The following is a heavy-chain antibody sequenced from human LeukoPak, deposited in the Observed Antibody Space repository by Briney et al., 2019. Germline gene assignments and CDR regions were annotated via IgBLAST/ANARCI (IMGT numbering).Heavy chain of an antibody. Sequence: GASVKVSCKASGGTFSSYAISWVRQAPGQGLEWMGGIIPIFGTANYAQKFQGRVTITADKSTSTAYMELSSLRSEDTAVYYCARGRGDYGDYDGWSYYYYMDVWGKGTTVTVSS. V-gene: IGHV1-69*06. CDR1: GGTFSSYA. J-gene: IGHJ6*03. CDR3: ARGRGDYGDYDGWSYYYYMDV. CDR2: IIPIFGTA. D-gene: IGHD4-17*01.